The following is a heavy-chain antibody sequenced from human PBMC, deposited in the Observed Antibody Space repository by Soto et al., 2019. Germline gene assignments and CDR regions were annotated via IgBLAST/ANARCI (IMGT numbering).Heavy chain of an antibody. CDR2: IDWDDNI. CDR1: GFSLSTSGMC. V-gene: IGHV2-70*13. CDR3: ERLRIARAARAFHY. J-gene: IGHJ4*02. D-gene: IGHD2-15*01. Sequence: SGPTLVNPTQTLTLTCTFSGFSLSTSGMCVSWIRQPPGKALEWLALIDWDDNIQYTTSLKTRLTISKDTSRNQVVLTMTNVDPVNTATYYCERLRIARAARAFHYWGQGTLVTGSS.